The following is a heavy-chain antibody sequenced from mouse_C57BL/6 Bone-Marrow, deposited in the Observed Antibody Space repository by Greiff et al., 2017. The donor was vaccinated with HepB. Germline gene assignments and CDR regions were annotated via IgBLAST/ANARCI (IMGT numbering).Heavy chain of an antibody. CDR3: TTLLRPGFAY. Sequence: VQLQQSGAELVRPGASVKLSCTASGFNIKDDYMHWVKQRPEQGLEWIGWIDPENGDTEYASKFQGKATITADTSSNTAYLPLSSLTSEDTAVYYCTTLLRPGFAYWGQGTLVTVSA. CDR1: GFNIKDDY. V-gene: IGHV14-4*01. CDR2: IDPENGDT. J-gene: IGHJ3*01. D-gene: IGHD1-1*01.